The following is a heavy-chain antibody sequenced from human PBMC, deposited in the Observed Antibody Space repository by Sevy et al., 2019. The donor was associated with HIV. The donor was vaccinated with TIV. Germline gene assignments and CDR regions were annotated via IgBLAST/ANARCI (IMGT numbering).Heavy chain of an antibody. CDR1: GFTLSPYS. D-gene: IGHD2-2*01. V-gene: IGHV3-48*02. Sequence: GGSLRLSCADSGFTLSPYSMEWVRQAPGKGLEWVSHISSSSNVIYYADSVKGGFTVSRDNAKNSLNLRMDSLRDEDTAVYYCARDAMRVGNSNYYYGMDVWGQGTTVTVSS. CDR2: ISSSSNVI. J-gene: IGHJ6*02. CDR3: ARDAMRVGNSNYYYGMDV.